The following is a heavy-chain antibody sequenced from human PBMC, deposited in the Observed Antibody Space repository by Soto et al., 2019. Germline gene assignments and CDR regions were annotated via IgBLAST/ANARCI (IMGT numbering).Heavy chain of an antibody. CDR2: ISSDGTSR. V-gene: IGHV3-30*18. D-gene: IGHD4-4*01. CDR1: GFTFSSYG. CDR3: AKVRVKDYYYYAMDV. J-gene: IGHJ6*02. Sequence: QVHLVESGGGVVQPGRSLRLSCAASGFTFSSYGMHWVCQAPGKGLEWVAVISSDGTSRFYADSVKGRFTISRDNSKNTLYLQMNSLRDEDTAMYYCAKVRVKDYYYYAMDVWGQGTTVTVSS.